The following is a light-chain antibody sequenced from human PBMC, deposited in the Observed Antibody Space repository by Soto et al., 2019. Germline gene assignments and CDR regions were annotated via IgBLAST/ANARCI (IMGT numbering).Light chain of an antibody. CDR3: QQYKSDPYS. V-gene: IGKV1-5*03. CDR1: QSISYW. J-gene: IGKJ2*01. CDR2: KAS. Sequence: DIQMTQSPSTLSASVGDRVTISCRASQSISYWLAWYQQKPGKAPNLLIYKASSLESGVPSRFSGSGSGTEFTLTISSVQPDDFAAYYCQQYKSDPYSFGQGTKLEIK.